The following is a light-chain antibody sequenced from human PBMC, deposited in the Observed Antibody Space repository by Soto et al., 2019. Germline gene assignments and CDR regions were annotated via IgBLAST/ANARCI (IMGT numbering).Light chain of an antibody. V-gene: IGKV3-20*01. CDR2: GAS. J-gene: IGKJ4*01. Sequence: ERGLTQSPDTLSVSPGERATPSCRASQSVSSSYLAWYQQKPGQAPRLLIYGASSRATGIPDRFSGSGSGTDFTLTISRLEPEDFAFYYCQQYGSSPLTFGGGTKVDIK. CDR1: QSVSSSY. CDR3: QQYGSSPLT.